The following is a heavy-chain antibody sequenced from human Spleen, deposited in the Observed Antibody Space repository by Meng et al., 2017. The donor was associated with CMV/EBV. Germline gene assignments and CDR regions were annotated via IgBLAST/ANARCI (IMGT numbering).Heavy chain of an antibody. V-gene: IGHV4-39*01. CDR1: GGSISGSGYY. CDR3: ARLSLFCFDH. D-gene: IGHD3-3*01. Sequence: CTVSGGSISGSGYYWGWIRQPPGKGLEWIGSIYYDGSTYYNPSLKSRVTISIDTSKNQFSLKLSSVTAADTGVFCCARLSLFCFDHWGQGTLVTVSS. J-gene: IGHJ4*02. CDR2: IYYDGST.